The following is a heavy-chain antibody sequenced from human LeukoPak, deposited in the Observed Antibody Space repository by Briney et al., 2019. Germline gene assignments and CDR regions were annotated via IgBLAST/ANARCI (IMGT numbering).Heavy chain of an antibody. D-gene: IGHD5-12*01. J-gene: IGHJ6*02. V-gene: IGHV4-39*01. CDR1: GGSISSNY. Sequence: KPSETLSLTCTVSGGSISSNYWSWIRQPPGKGLEWIGSIYYSGSTYYNPSLKSRVTISVDTSKNQFSLKLSSVTAADTAVYYCARPYSGYDPRPYYYYGMDVWGQGTTVTVS. CDR3: ARPYSGYDPRPYYYYGMDV. CDR2: IYYSGST.